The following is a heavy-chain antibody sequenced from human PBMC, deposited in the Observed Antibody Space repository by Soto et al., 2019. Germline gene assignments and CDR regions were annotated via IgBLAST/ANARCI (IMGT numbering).Heavy chain of an antibody. CDR2: ISYDGSNK. CDR1: GFTFSSYA. CDR3: ARDDTGGPRNFDY. Sequence: GGSLRLSCAASGFTFSSYAMHWVRQAPGKGLEWVAVISYDGSNKYYADSVKGRFTISRDNSKNTLYLQMNSLRAEDTAVYYCARDDTGGPRNFDYWGQGTLVTVSS. V-gene: IGHV3-30-3*01. D-gene: IGHD7-27*01. J-gene: IGHJ4*02.